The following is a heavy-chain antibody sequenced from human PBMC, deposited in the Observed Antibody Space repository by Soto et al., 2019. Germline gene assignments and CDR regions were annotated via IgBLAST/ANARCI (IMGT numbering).Heavy chain of an antibody. CDR3: ATQTIPCTWGV. CDR1: GAPITTTKW. J-gene: IGHJ6*02. V-gene: IGHV4-4*02. D-gene: IGHD3-16*01. CDR2: LSRGDER. Sequence: QVQLQESGPGLVKPSETLSLTCTVSGAPITTTKWWAWVRLPPGKGLEWIGELSRGDERSSNPSLEGRFTMSLDKSHNHFSLKLTSVTAADTAIYYCATQTIPCTWGVWGRGTSVTVSS.